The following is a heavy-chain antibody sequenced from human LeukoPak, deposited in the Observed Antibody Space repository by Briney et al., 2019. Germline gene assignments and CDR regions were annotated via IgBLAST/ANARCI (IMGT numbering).Heavy chain of an antibody. D-gene: IGHD2-2*01. CDR3: TRDHFTSFNCYEYNYYRMDV. Sequence: ASVKDSRMASGYTFTGYYIHWVRQAPGQGLEWMGWINPNSGGTNYAQKFQGRVTMTRDTSISTAYMELSRLRSDDTAVYYCTRDHFTSFNCYEYNYYRMDVWGQGTTVTVSS. J-gene: IGHJ6*02. CDR1: GYTFTGYY. CDR2: INPNSGGT. V-gene: IGHV1-2*02.